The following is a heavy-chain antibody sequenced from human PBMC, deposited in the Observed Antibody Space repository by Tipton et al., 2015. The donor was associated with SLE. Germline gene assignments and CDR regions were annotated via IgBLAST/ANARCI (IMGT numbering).Heavy chain of an antibody. CDR2: IFDSGTT. Sequence: LRLSCAASGFIFDDYALHWVRQAPGKGLEWIGYIFDSGTTYYNPSLDRRLTISLDMSKKQFSLKLSSVTAADTAVYYCARDPRYGNFDYWGQGTLVTVSS. D-gene: IGHD5-18*01. V-gene: IGHV4-30-2*01. CDR3: ARDPRYGNFDY. CDR1: GFIFDDYA. J-gene: IGHJ4*02.